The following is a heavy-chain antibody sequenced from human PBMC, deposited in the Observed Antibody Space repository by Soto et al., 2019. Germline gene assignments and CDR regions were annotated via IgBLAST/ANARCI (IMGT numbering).Heavy chain of an antibody. Sequence: GGSLRLSCAASGFTLSTYGMHWVRQAPGKGLEWVAAMSYDGTKEYYADSVKGRFTISRDNSKNTLYLQMNSLRAEDTAVYYCAKGPPYDFWSGYYIGSYGMDVWGQGTTVTVSS. D-gene: IGHD3-3*01. CDR1: GFTLSTYG. CDR2: MSYDGTKE. J-gene: IGHJ6*02. CDR3: AKGPPYDFWSGYYIGSYGMDV. V-gene: IGHV3-30*18.